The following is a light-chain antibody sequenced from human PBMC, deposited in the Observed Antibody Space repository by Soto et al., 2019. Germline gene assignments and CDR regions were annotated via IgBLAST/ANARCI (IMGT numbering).Light chain of an antibody. CDR2: GAS. CDR1: EDIDTS. V-gene: IGKV1-5*01. CDR3: QHYDTFSWT. Sequence: DIQMTQSPSTLSVSLGDRITITCRASEDIDTSLAWFQQRPGKAPKVLIAGASGLMNGVPSTFSGSGSGTEFALTISSVQPDDFATYFCQHYDTFSWTFGQWPKVDI. J-gene: IGKJ1*01.